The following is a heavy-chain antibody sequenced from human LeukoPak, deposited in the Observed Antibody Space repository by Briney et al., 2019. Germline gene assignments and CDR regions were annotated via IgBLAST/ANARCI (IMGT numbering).Heavy chain of an antibody. Sequence: SETLSLTCAVYGGSFSGYYWSWIRQPPGKGLEWIGEINHSGSTNYNPSLKSRVTISVDTSKNQFSLKLSSVTAADTAVYYCARGGRPSAIVLMVFWGQGTLVTVSS. CDR1: GGSFSGYY. J-gene: IGHJ4*02. V-gene: IGHV4-34*01. CDR3: ARGGRPSAIVLMVF. D-gene: IGHD2-8*01. CDR2: INHSGST.